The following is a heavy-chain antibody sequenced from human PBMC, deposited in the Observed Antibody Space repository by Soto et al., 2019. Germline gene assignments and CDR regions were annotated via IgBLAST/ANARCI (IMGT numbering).Heavy chain of an antibody. CDR3: ARDREQLGVSVNYGMDV. CDR2: IMPIVGTA. Sequence: QVQLVQSGAEMKKPGSSVKVSCKASGYTFSTYGVSWVRQAPGQGLEWMGGIMPIVGTAKYAQKFQGRVTITADESTSTAYMEMSSLISEDTAVYYCARDREQLGVSVNYGMDVLGQGTTVIVSS. V-gene: IGHV1-69*01. D-gene: IGHD1-26*01. J-gene: IGHJ6*02. CDR1: GYTFSTYG.